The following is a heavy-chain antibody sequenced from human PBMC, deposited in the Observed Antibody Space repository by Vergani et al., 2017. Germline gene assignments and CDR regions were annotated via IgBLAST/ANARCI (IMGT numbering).Heavy chain of an antibody. D-gene: IGHD2-21*01. CDR1: GFTFSSYG. CDR2: IWYDGSNK. CDR3: ARDLFVLGMDV. J-gene: IGHJ6*02. Sequence: QVQLVESGGGVVQPGRSLRLSCAASGFTFSSYGMHWVRQAPGKGLEWVAVIWYDGSNKYYADSVTGRFTISRDNSKNTLYLQMNSLRAEDTAVYYCARDLFVLGMDVWGQGTTVTVSS. V-gene: IGHV3-33*01.